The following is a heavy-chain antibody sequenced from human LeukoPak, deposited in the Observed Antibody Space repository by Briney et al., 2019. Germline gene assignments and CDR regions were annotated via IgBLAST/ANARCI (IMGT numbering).Heavy chain of an antibody. J-gene: IGHJ5*02. D-gene: IGHD1-1*01. V-gene: IGHV1-8*01. Sequence: ASVKVSCKASGYTFTSYDINWVRQATGQGLEWVGWMNPNSGNTGYAQKFQGRVTMTRNTSISTAYMELSSLRSEDTAVYYCARRKGTTGTTLFVPWGQGTLVTVSS. CDR2: MNPNSGNT. CDR1: GYTFTSYD. CDR3: ARRKGTTGTTLFVP.